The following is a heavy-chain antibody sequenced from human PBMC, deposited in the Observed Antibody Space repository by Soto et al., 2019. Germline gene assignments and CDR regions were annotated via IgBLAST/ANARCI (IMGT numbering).Heavy chain of an antibody. CDR1: GFTFDDYA. CDR2: ISWNSGSI. Sequence: EVQLVESGGGLVQPGRSLRLSCAASGFTFDDYAMHWVRQAPGKGLEWVSGISWNSGSIGYADSVKGRFTISRDNAKNSLYLQMNSLRAEDTALYYCAKGSGYWYFDLWGRDTLVTVSS. CDR3: AKGSGYWYFDL. V-gene: IGHV3-9*01. J-gene: IGHJ2*01.